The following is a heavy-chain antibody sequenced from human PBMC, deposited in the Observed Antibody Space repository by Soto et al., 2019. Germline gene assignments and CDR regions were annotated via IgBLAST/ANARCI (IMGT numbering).Heavy chain of an antibody. CDR2: VYYTGST. J-gene: IGHJ6*03. CDR1: GGSISSHH. Sequence: PSESLSITCTVCGGSISSHHGSWIRQPPGKGLEWIGYVYYTGSTSYNPSLKRRVTFSADSSRGQFSLRLNSVTAADTAVYYCARTVLGPDLLADSFVDYYYYMDVWGQGTTVTVSS. D-gene: IGHD3-9*01. CDR3: ARTVLGPDLLADSFVDYYYYMDV. V-gene: IGHV4-59*08.